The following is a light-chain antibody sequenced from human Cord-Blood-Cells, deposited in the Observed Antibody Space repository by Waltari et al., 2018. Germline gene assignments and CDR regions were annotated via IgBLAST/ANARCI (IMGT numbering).Light chain of an antibody. CDR3: QKYNSAPLT. CDR1: QGISNY. V-gene: IGKV1-27*01. Sequence: DIQMTQSPSSLSASVGDRVTITCRASQGISNYLAWYQQKPGKVPKLLIYAASTLKSGVPSRFSGSGSGTDFTLTSSSLQPEDVATYYCQKYNSAPLTFGGGTKVEIK. J-gene: IGKJ4*01. CDR2: AAS.